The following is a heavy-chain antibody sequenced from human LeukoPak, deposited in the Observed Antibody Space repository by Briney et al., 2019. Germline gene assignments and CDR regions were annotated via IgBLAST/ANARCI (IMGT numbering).Heavy chain of an antibody. V-gene: IGHV4-59*01. D-gene: IGHD1-7*01. CDR2: IYYSGST. CDR3: AREDWNYGSY. J-gene: IGHJ4*02. Sequence: PSGTLSLTCTVSGGSISSYYWSWIRQPPGKGLEWIGYIYYSGSTNYNPSLKSRVTISVDTSKNQFSLKLSSVTAADTAVYYCAREDWNYGSYWGQGTLVTVSS. CDR1: GGSISSYY.